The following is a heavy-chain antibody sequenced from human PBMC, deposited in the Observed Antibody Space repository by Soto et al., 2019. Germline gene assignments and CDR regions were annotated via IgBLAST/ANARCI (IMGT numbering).Heavy chain of an antibody. D-gene: IGHD2-2*01. V-gene: IGHV3-30*03. CDR3: ASNLVVPAASYYYYYGMDV. CDR1: GFTFSSYG. J-gene: IGHJ6*02. CDR2: ISYDGSNK. Sequence: GGSLRLSCAASGFTFSSYGMHWVRQAPGKGLEWVAVISYDGSNKYYADSVKGRFTISRDNSKNTLYLQMNSLRAEDTAVYYCASNLVVPAASYYYYYGMDVWGPGTTVTVSS.